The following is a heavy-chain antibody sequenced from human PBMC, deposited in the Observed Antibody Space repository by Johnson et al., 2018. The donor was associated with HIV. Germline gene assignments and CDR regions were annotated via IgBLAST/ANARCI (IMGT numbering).Heavy chain of an antibody. CDR2: IGYAASNK. J-gene: IGHJ3*02. CDR3: AGRTYRYGGGPDAFDI. Sequence: QEQLVESGGGVVQPGRSLRLSCAASGFTFSSYGMHWVRQAPGKGLEWVAVIGYAASNKYYADSVKGRFTISRDHSKNTLYLQMNSLSPEDTALCHCAGRTYRYGGGPDAFDIWGQGTMVTVSS. V-gene: IGHV3-33*01. CDR1: GFTFSSYG. D-gene: IGHD5-18*01.